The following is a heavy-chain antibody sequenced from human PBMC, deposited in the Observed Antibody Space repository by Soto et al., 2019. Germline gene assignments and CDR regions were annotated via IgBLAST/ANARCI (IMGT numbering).Heavy chain of an antibody. CDR3: ARDLVGSSSSSYSYYYMDV. V-gene: IGHV3-66*01. CDR2: IYSGGST. Sequence: GGSLRLSCAASGFTVSSNYMSWVRQAPGKGLEWVSVIYSGGSTYYADSVKGRFTISRDNSKNTLYLQMNSLRAEDTAVYYCARDLVGSSSSSYSYYYMDVWGKGTTVTVSS. CDR1: GFTVSSNY. J-gene: IGHJ6*03. D-gene: IGHD6-6*01.